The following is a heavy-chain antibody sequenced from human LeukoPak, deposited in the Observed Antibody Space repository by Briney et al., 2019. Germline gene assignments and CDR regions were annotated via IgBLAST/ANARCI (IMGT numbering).Heavy chain of an antibody. V-gene: IGHV3-9*01. CDR2: INWSSGSI. CDR3: ARGGHIVVGGFAHAFDI. J-gene: IGHJ3*02. Sequence: GGSLRLSCAASGFTFDDYAMHWVRQAPGKGLEWVSGINWSSGSIGYADSVKGRFTISRDNAKNSLYLQMNSLRTEDTALYYCARGGHIVVGGFAHAFDIWGQGTMVTVSS. CDR1: GFTFDDYA. D-gene: IGHD2-21*01.